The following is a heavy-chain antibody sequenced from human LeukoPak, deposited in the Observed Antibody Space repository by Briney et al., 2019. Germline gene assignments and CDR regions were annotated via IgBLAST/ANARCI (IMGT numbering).Heavy chain of an antibody. V-gene: IGHV7-4-1*02. D-gene: IGHD2-2*01. Sequence: ASVKVSCTVSGYTLTELSMHWVRQAPGQGLEWMGWINTNTGNPTYAQDFTGRFVFSLDTSVSTAYLQISSLKADDTAVYYCARDPMGYCSSTSCYPSAFDIWGQGTMVTVSS. CDR1: GYTLTELS. CDR3: ARDPMGYCSSTSCYPSAFDI. J-gene: IGHJ3*02. CDR2: INTNTGNP.